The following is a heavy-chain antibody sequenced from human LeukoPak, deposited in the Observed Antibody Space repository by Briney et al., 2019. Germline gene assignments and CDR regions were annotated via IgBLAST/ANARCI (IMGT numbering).Heavy chain of an antibody. CDR3: AKGGAAMTDAPHGDVVTTTLDGFDI. CDR1: GFAFSAFA. V-gene: IGHV3-23*01. J-gene: IGHJ3*02. D-gene: IGHD2-21*02. CDR2: VSGSGGRT. Sequence: GGSLRLSCVASGFAFSAFAIGWVRQAPGKGLEWVSAVSGSGGRTFYADSVRGRFTISRDNSKKTVFLQMDSLRAEDTAVYYCAKGGAAMTDAPHGDVVTTTLDGFDIWGQGTMVTVSS.